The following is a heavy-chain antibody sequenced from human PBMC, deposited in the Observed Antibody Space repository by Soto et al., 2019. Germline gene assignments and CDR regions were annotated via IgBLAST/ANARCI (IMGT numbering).Heavy chain of an antibody. Sequence: GGSLRLSCAASGFTFSSYAMSWVRQPPGKGLEFVSSFGGSGGDTYYADSVKGRFTISKDNAKNSLYLQMNSLRVEDTAVYYCARESHAHFDYWGQGTLVTVSS. CDR1: GFTFSSYA. V-gene: IGHV3-23*01. J-gene: IGHJ4*02. CDR3: ARESHAHFDY. CDR2: FGGSGGDT.